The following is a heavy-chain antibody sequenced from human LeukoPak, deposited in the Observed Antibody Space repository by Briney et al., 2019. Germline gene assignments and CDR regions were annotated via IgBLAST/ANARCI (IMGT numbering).Heavy chain of an antibody. CDR2: TYYRSKWSN. CDR3: ARSVATYYDILTGYDAFDF. Sequence: SQTLSLTCAISGDSVSSNSTAWNWIRQSPSRGLEWLGRTYYRSKWSNDFAVSVKGRITFNPDTSKNHVSLQLTSVTPEDTAVYYCARSVATYYDILTGYDAFDFWGQGTLVTVSS. D-gene: IGHD3-9*01. V-gene: IGHV6-1*01. CDR1: GDSVSSNSTA. J-gene: IGHJ4*02.